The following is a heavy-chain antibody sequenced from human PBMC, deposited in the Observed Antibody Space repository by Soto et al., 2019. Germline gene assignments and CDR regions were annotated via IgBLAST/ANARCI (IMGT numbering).Heavy chain of an antibody. CDR2: IYYSGST. D-gene: IGHD4-17*01. CDR3: ARETVSVVTTDPNWFDP. CDR1: GGSISSGDYY. Sequence: SETLSLTCTVSGGSISSGDYYWSWIRQHPGKGLEWIGYIYYSGSTYYNPSLKSRVTISVDTSKNQFSLKLSSVTAADTAVYYCARETVSVVTTDPNWFDPWGQGTLVTVSS. J-gene: IGHJ5*02. V-gene: IGHV4-31*03.